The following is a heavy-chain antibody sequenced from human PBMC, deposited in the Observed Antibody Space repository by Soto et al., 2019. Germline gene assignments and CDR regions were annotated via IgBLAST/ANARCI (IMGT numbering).Heavy chain of an antibody. Sequence: SVKVSCKASGGTFSSYAISWVRQAPGQGLEWMGGIIPIFGTANYAQKFQGRVTITADESTSTAYMELSSLRSEDTAVYYCARAGVDVGRWFGFDPWGQGTLVTVSS. V-gene: IGHV1-69*13. CDR2: IIPIFGTA. CDR1: GGTFSSYA. D-gene: IGHD3-10*01. CDR3: ARAGVDVGRWFGFDP. J-gene: IGHJ5*02.